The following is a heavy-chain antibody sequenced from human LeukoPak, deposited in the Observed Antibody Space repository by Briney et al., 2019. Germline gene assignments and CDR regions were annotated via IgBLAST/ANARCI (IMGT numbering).Heavy chain of an antibody. Sequence: SETLSLTCAVSGGSISSGGYSWSWIRQPPGKGLEWIGYIYHSGSTYYNPSLKSRVTISVDTSKNQFSLKLSSVTAADTAVYYCARGGAYFDYWGQGTLVTVSS. V-gene: IGHV4-30-2*05. CDR1: GGSISSGGYS. CDR3: ARGGAYFDY. CDR2: IYHSGST. J-gene: IGHJ4*02.